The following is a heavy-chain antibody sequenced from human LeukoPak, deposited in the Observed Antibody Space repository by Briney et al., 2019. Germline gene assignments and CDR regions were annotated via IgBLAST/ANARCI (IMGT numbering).Heavy chain of an antibody. V-gene: IGHV1-69*13. CDR2: IIPIFGTA. D-gene: IGHD3-10*01. J-gene: IGHJ4*02. CDR3: ALRITMVRGDPDFDY. CDR1: GGTFSSYA. Sequence: SVKVSCKASGGTFSSYAISWVRQAPGQGLEWMGGIIPIFGTANYAQKFQGRVTITADESTSTAYMELSSLRSEDTAVYYCALRITMVRGDPDFDYWGQGTLVTVSS.